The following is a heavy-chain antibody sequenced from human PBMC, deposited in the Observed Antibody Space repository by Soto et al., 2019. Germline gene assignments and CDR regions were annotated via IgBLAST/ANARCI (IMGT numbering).Heavy chain of an antibody. J-gene: IGHJ6*02. Sequence: QVQLVESGGGVVQPGRSLRLSCAASGFTFSSYTMHWVRQAPGKGLEWVAVISYDGSNKYYADSVKGRFTISRDNSKNTLYLQFNSLRAEDTAVYYCARGYCSGGSCYYYYYGMDVWGQGTTVTVSS. CDR1: GFTFSSYT. V-gene: IGHV3-30-3*01. CDR3: ARGYCSGGSCYYYYYGMDV. CDR2: ISYDGSNK. D-gene: IGHD2-15*01.